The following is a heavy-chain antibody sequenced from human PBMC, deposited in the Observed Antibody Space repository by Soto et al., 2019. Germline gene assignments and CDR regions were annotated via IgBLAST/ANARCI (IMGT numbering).Heavy chain of an antibody. CDR1: GGSMSGYY. V-gene: IGHV4-4*07. D-gene: IGHD6-13*01. CDR3: AGNIAAAGRRYYGMDV. Sequence: QVQLQESSPGLVKPSETLSLTCTVSGGSMSGYYWSWIRQSAGKGLEWIGRVYTSETTYYNPSLKSRVTMSLDTSKNQFSLNLYSLTAADTAVYYCAGNIAAAGRRYYGMDVWGQGTTVTVSS. J-gene: IGHJ6*02. CDR2: VYTSETT.